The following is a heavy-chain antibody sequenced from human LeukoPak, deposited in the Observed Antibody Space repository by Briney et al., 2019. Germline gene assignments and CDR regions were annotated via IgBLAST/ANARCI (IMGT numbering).Heavy chain of an antibody. J-gene: IGHJ5*02. Sequence: PSETLSLTCTVSGGSISSYYWSWIRQPAGKGLEWXXRIYTSGSTNYNPSLKSRVTMSVDTSKNQFSLKLSSVTAADTAVYYCARDRGEKAVAGSRRFDPWGQGTLVTVSS. V-gene: IGHV4-4*07. D-gene: IGHD6-19*01. CDR2: IYTSGST. CDR3: ARDRGEKAVAGSRRFDP. CDR1: GGSISSYY.